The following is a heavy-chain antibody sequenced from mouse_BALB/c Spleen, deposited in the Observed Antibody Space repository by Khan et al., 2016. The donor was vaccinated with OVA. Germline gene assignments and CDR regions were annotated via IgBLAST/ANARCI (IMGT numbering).Heavy chain of an antibody. V-gene: IGHV1S136*01. CDR3: ARRDYYVSSSFAY. CDR2: INPYNDGT. CDR1: GYTFTSYV. J-gene: IGHJ3*01. Sequence: VQLKQSGPELVKPGASVKMSCKASGYTFTSYVMHWVKQTPGQGLEWIGYINPYNDGTKYNEKFKGKATLTSDKSSSTASMELSSLTYEDSAVYYCARRDYYVSSSFAYWGQGTLVTVSA. D-gene: IGHD1-1*01.